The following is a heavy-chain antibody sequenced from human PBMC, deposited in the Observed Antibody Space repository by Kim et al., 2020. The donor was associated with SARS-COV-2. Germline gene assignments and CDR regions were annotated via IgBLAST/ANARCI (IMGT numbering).Heavy chain of an antibody. J-gene: IGHJ4*01. D-gene: IGHD6-13*01. V-gene: IGHV3-11*01. CDR3: ARVLAGSSSWYYFDH. Sequence: GGSLRLSCAASGFTLSDYYMSWIRQTPGKGLEWVSYIGSISNTLVSADSVRGRFSISRDNGKNSLYLQMNSLRAEDTAGYYCARVLAGSSSWYYFDHWG. CDR1: GFTLSDYY. CDR2: IGSISNTL.